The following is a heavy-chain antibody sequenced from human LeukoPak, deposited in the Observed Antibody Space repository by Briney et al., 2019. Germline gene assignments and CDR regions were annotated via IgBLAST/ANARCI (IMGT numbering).Heavy chain of an antibody. CDR3: AKDYYYDSSGPFDY. J-gene: IGHJ4*02. V-gene: IGHV3-9*03. Sequence: GGSLRLSCAASGFTFDDYAMHWVRQAPGKGLEWVSGISWNSGSIGYADSVKGRFSISRDNAKNSLYLQMNSLRAEDMALYYCAKDYYYDSSGPFDYWGQGTLVTVSS. D-gene: IGHD3-22*01. CDR1: GFTFDDYA. CDR2: ISWNSGSI.